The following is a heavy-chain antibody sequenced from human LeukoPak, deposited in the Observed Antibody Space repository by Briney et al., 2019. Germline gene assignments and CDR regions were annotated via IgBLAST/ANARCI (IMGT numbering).Heavy chain of an antibody. J-gene: IGHJ4*02. V-gene: IGHV3-21*01. D-gene: IGHD3-22*01. CDR3: ARVSGFSGLAFDY. CDR2: ISGSSSSI. Sequence: PGGSLRLSCAASGFTFSIYSVNWVRQAPGKGLEWVSSISGSSSSIYYADSLKGRFTISRGNAKNSLYLQMNSLRAEDTAVYYCARVSGFSGLAFDYWGQGTLVTVSS. CDR1: GFTFSIYS.